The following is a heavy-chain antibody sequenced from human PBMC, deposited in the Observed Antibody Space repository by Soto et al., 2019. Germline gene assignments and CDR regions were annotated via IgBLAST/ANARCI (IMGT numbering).Heavy chain of an antibody. CDR3: ARSYDSSGYYSEEYFQH. D-gene: IGHD3-22*01. Sequence: PSETLSLTCAVYGGSFSGYYWSWIRQPPGKGLEWIGEINHSGSTNYNPSLKSRVTISVDTSKNQFSLKLSSVTAADTAVYYCARSYDSSGYYSEEYFQHWGHGTLVTVSS. CDR1: GGSFSGYY. CDR2: INHSGST. V-gene: IGHV4-34*01. J-gene: IGHJ1*01.